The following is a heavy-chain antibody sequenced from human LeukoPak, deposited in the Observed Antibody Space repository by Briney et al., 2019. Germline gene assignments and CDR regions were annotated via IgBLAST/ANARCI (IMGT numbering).Heavy chain of an antibody. V-gene: IGHV3-21*01. CDR1: GFTFSSYS. D-gene: IGHD3-16*01. Sequence: GGSLRLSCAASGFTFSSYSMNWVRQAPGKGLEWVSSISRSSSYIYYADSVKGRFTISRDNAKNSLYLQMNSLRAEDTAVYYCAIDYVWGSYSYWGQGTLVTVSS. CDR3: AIDYVWGSYSY. CDR2: ISRSSSYI. J-gene: IGHJ4*02.